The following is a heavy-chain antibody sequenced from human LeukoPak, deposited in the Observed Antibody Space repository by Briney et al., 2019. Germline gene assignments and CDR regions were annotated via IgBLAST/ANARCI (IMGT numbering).Heavy chain of an antibody. J-gene: IGHJ4*02. D-gene: IGHD6-19*01. Sequence: HGESLKISCKGSGHSFTRYWIGWVRQMPGKGLEWMGIIYPADSDTTYSPSFQGQVTISADKSISTAYLQWSSLKASDTAIYYCARDYSSGWEHYFDYWGQGTLVTVSS. CDR3: ARDYSSGWEHYFDY. V-gene: IGHV5-51*01. CDR2: IYPADSDT. CDR1: GHSFTRYW.